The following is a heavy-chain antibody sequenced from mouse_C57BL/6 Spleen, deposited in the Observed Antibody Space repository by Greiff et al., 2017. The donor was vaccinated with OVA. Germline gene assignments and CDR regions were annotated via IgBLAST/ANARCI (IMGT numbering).Heavy chain of an antibody. CDR3: ARSPITGAMDY. CDR1: GYAFSSYW. Sequence: QVQLQQSGAELVKPGASVKISCKASGYAFSSYWMNWVKQRPGKGLEWIGQIYPGDGDTNYNGKFKGKATLTADKSSSTAYMQLSSLTSEDSAVYFCARSPITGAMDYWGQGTSVTVSS. J-gene: IGHJ4*01. D-gene: IGHD6-5*01. V-gene: IGHV1-80*01. CDR2: IYPGDGDT.